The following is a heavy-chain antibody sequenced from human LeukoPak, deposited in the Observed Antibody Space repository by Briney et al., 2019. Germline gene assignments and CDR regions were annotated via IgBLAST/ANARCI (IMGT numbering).Heavy chain of an antibody. D-gene: IGHD3-22*01. CDR1: GFTFSNYD. Sequence: GGSLRLSCVASGFTFSNYDMHWVRQGTGHGLEWVSAFHTAGDTHYAGSVKGRFTVSRDNAENSFYLQMNSLRAGDTAVYFCARGSCGTSSCSERVRGLDVWGAGITVTVSS. V-gene: IGHV3-13*01. CDR3: ARGSCGTSSCSERVRGLDV. J-gene: IGHJ6*04. CDR2: FHTAGDT.